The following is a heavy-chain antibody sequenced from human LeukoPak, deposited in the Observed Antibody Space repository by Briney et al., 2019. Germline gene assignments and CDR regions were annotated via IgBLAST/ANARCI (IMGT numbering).Heavy chain of an antibody. V-gene: IGHV3-66*04. CDR2: IYSGGST. CDR1: GFTVSSNY. Sequence: PGGSLRLSCAASGFTVSSNYMSWVRQAPGKGLEWVSVIYSGGSTYYADSVKGRFTISRDNSKNTLYLQMNSLRAEDTAVYYCARPLPTTLDAFDIWGQGTMVTVSS. D-gene: IGHD4-17*01. CDR3: ARPLPTTLDAFDI. J-gene: IGHJ3*02.